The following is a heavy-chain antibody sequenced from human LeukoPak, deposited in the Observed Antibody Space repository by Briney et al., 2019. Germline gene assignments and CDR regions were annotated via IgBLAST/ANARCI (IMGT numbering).Heavy chain of an antibody. J-gene: IGHJ6*02. V-gene: IGHV3-23*01. D-gene: IGHD3-10*01. CDR1: GFAFSSYA. CDR2: ISGSGSST. Sequence: GGSLRLSCAASGFAFSSYAMTWVRQAPGKGLEWVSAISGSGSSTFYADSVKGRFTISRDNSKNTLYLQMNSLRAEDTAVYYCAQTSGSGNYYYYYYGMDVWGQGTTVTVSS. CDR3: AQTSGSGNYYYYYYGMDV.